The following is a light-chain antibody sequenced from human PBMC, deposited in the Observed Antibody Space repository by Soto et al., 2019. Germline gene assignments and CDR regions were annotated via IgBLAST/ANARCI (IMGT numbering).Light chain of an antibody. Sequence: QSVLTQPASVSGSPGQSITISCTGTSSDFGAYKYVSWYQQHPGKAPKLIIYEVNQRPSGVPDRFSGSKSGNTASLTVSGLQAEDEPDYYCSSYVASNNLRVFGTGTKV. CDR1: SSDFGAYKY. CDR3: SSYVASNNLRV. V-gene: IGLV2-8*01. CDR2: EVN. J-gene: IGLJ1*01.